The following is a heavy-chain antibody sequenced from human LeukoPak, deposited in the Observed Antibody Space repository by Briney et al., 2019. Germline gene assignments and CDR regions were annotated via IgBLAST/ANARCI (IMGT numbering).Heavy chain of an antibody. J-gene: IGHJ2*01. D-gene: IGHD4-11*01. Sequence: SETLSLTCAVYGGSFSGYYWSWIRQPPGKGLEWIGEINHSGSTNYNPSLKSRVTISVDTSKNQFSLKLSSVTAADTAVYYCAREEDYSNSGYWYFDLWGCGTLVTVSS. CDR1: GGSFSGYY. V-gene: IGHV4-34*01. CDR3: AREEDYSNSGYWYFDL. CDR2: INHSGST.